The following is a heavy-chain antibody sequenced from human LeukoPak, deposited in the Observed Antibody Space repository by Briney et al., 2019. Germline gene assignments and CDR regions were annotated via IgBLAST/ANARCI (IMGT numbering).Heavy chain of an antibody. CDR1: GGSFSGYY. Sequence: SETLSLTCAVYGGSFSGYYWSWIRQPPGKGLEWIGEINHSGSTNYNPSLKSRVTISVDTSKNQFSLKLSSATAADTAVYYCARGQMVRGVIGHYFDYWGQGTLVTVSS. J-gene: IGHJ4*02. D-gene: IGHD3-10*01. V-gene: IGHV4-34*01. CDR3: ARGQMVRGVIGHYFDY. CDR2: INHSGST.